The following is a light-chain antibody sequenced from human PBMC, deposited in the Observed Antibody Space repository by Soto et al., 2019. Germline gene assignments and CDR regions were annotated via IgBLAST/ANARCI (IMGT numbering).Light chain of an antibody. CDR1: SSNIGSNT. Sequence: QSVLTQPPSASGTPGQRGTISCSGSSSNIGSNTVNWYQQLPGTAPKLLIYSNNQRPSGVPDRFSRSKSGTSASLAISGLQSEDEAAHYSAACDDSLNGPVFGGGTKLTVL. CDR2: SNN. V-gene: IGLV1-44*01. CDR3: AACDDSLNGPV. J-gene: IGLJ2*01.